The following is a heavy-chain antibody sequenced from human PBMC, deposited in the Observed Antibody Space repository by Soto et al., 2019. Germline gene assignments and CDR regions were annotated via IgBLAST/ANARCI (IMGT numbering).Heavy chain of an antibody. D-gene: IGHD3-22*01. CDR3: ARFTLTGYYDSSGNYFDY. J-gene: IGHJ4*02. CDR2: IYYSGST. Sequence: SETLSLTCTVSGGSISSGDYYWSWIRQPPGKGLEWIGYIYYSGSTYYNPSLKSRVTISVDTSKNQFSLKLSSVTAADTAVYYCARFTLTGYYDSSGNYFDYWGQGTLVTVSS. CDR1: GGSISSGDYY. V-gene: IGHV4-30-4*01.